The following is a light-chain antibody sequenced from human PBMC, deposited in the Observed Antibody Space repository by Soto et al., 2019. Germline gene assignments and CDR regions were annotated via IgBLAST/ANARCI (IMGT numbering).Light chain of an antibody. J-gene: IGKJ1*01. V-gene: IGKV3-15*01. Sequence: EIGMTQSPATLSVSPGERATLSCRARQRISSNLAWYQQKPGQAPRLLIYGASTRATGIPARFSGSGSGTEFTLTISSLQSEDFAVYYCQQRNSCPWPFGQGTKVEIK. CDR3: QQRNSCPWP. CDR1: QRISSN. CDR2: GAS.